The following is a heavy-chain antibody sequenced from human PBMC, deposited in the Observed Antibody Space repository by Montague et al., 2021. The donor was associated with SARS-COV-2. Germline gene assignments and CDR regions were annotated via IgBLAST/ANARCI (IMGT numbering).Heavy chain of an antibody. V-gene: IGHV4-39*02. J-gene: IGHJ3*01. CDR2: IYYGGKN. D-gene: IGHD4-11*01. CDR1: GGSITSSTYY. Sequence: SETLSLTCTVSGGSITSSTYYWGRIRQPPGKGLEWIVSIYYGGKNFYNSSLKSRVAISVDTSKNHFSLKLSSVTAADTAVYYCARTVGSDDAFDVWGQGTMVTVYS. CDR3: ARTVGSDDAFDV.